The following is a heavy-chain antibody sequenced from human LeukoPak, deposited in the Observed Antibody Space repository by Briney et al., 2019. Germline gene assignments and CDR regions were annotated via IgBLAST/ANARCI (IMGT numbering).Heavy chain of an antibody. CDR2: ISYDGSNK. CDR3: AKTGATMSRNWYFDL. Sequence: GGSLRLSCAASGFTFSSYSMHWVRQAPGKGLEWLAVISYDGSNKFYADSVKGRFTISRDNSKNTLYLQMNSLRAEDTAVYYCAKTGATMSRNWYFDLWGRGTLVTVSS. V-gene: IGHV3-30*04. J-gene: IGHJ2*01. CDR1: GFTFSSYS. D-gene: IGHD4/OR15-4a*01.